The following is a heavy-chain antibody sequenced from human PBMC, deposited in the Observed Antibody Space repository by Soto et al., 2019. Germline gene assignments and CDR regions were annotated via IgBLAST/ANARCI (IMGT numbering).Heavy chain of an antibody. CDR1: GFTFRSYT. CDR2: ISSTSNYI. V-gene: IGHV3-21*01. D-gene: IGHD5-18*01. J-gene: IGHJ2*01. Sequence: EVQLVESGGGLVKPGGSLRLSCAASGFTFRSYTMNWVRQAPGKGLEWVSSISSTSNYIYYADSVKGRFTISTDNAHNPLYLQTNSLQAEDPSVYYCASAGTAMVPYWYFGLLGRGTLVTGSS. CDR3: ASAGTAMVPYWYFGL.